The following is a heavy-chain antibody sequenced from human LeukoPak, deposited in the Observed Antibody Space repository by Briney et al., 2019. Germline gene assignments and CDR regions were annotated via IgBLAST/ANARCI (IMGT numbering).Heavy chain of an antibody. CDR2: INPNSGGT. CDR1: GYTFTGYY. D-gene: IGHD6-19*01. Sequence: ASVKVSCKASGYTFTGYYMHWVRQAPGQGLEWMGWINPNSGGTNYAQKFQGRVTMTRDTSISTAYMELSRLRSDDTAVYYCAREKAVAGSFDIWGQGTMVTVSS. J-gene: IGHJ3*02. V-gene: IGHV1-2*02. CDR3: AREKAVAGSFDI.